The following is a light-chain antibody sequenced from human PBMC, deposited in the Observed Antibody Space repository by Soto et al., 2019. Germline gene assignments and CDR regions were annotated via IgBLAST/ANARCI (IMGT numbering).Light chain of an antibody. CDR1: TADVGSSKF. CDR2: EAT. Sequence: QSVLTQPASASGSPGQSITISCNGTTADVGSSKFVSWYQQHPGKAPKLILYEATKRPAGVSNRFSGSKSGNTASLTITGLQPEDEADYYCCSYGSGTIRYYVFGIGTKVTVL. J-gene: IGLJ1*01. V-gene: IGLV2-23*01. CDR3: CSYGSGTIRYYV.